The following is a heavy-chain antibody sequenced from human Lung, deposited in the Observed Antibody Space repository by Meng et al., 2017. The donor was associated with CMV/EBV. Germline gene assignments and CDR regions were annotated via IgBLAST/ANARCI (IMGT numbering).Heavy chain of an antibody. CDR2: IYYSGRT. CDR3: ARDRDSPVWHQNGMAV. D-gene: IGHD2-8*01. V-gene: IGHV4-59*01. J-gene: IGHJ6*02. CDR1: GGTISDYY. Sequence: SXTXSLXCTVSGGTISDYYWSWVRLPPGKGLEWIGNIYYSGRTNQNSSLKSRVTISIDASKNQFSLRLTSVTAADTAVYYCARDRDSPVWHQNGMAVWSQAXTVTVSS.